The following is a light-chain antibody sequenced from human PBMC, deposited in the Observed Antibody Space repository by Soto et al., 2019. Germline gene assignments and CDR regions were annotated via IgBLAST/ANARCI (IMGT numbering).Light chain of an antibody. CDR1: QTISSW. Sequence: DIQMTQSPSTLSASVGDRVTITCRASQTISSWLAWYQQKPGIAPNLLIYDASSLESGVPSRFSGSGSGTEFTLTISSLQPDDFATYYCQQYKSYSWTFGKGTKVDIK. CDR2: DAS. V-gene: IGKV1-5*01. CDR3: QQYKSYSWT. J-gene: IGKJ1*01.